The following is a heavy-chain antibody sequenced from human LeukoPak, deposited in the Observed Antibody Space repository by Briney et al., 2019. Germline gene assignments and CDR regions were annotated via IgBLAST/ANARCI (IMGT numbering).Heavy chain of an antibody. D-gene: IGHD3-22*01. CDR3: ARMYYYDSSGYQYYFDY. J-gene: IGHJ4*02. CDR1: GGSISSYY. V-gene: IGHV4-4*07. CDR2: IYTSGST. Sequence: SETLSLTCTVSGGSISSYYWSWIRQPAGKGLEWIGRIYTSGSTNYNPSLKSRVTMSVDTSKIQISLKLSSVTAADTAVYYCARMYYYDSSGYQYYFDYWGQGTLVTVSS.